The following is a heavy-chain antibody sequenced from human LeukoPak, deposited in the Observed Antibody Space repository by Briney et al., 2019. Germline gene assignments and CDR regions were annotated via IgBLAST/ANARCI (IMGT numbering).Heavy chain of an antibody. Sequence: ASVKVSCKASGYTFSSFYMHWVRQAPGQGLEWLGWINPNSGDTYYTEKFQGRVTMTSDTYIYTAYMELSSLKSGDTAIYYCATPTVNYYGSGSYYQLDYWGQGTLVTVSS. D-gene: IGHD3-10*01. CDR3: ATPTVNYYGSGSYYQLDY. CDR2: INPNSGDT. J-gene: IGHJ4*02. CDR1: GYTFSSFY. V-gene: IGHV1-2*02.